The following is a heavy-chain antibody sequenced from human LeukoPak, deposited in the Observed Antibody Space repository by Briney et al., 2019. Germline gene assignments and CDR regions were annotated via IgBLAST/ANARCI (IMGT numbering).Heavy chain of an antibody. Sequence: SVKVSCKASGGTFSSYAISWVRQAPGQGLEWMGGIIPIFGTANYAQKFQGRVTITTDESTSTAYMELSSLRSEDTAVYYCATGTYYYGSGSYPSLDYWGQGTLVTVSS. J-gene: IGHJ4*02. V-gene: IGHV1-69*05. CDR2: IIPIFGTA. D-gene: IGHD3-10*01. CDR1: GGTFSSYA. CDR3: ATGTYYYGSGSYPSLDY.